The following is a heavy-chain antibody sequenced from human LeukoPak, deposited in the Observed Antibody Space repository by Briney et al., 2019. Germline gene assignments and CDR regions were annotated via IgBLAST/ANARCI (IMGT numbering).Heavy chain of an antibody. V-gene: IGHV1-69*08. J-gene: IGHJ3*02. Sequence: SVKVSCMASGDTFTTYTFNWVRQAPGQGPEWMGRIIPIFGTPNYALQYQGRVTIAADRSTSTVYLQLNSLEFDDTAVYYCARMSDTSMGFDIWGQGTMVTASS. CDR1: GDTFTTYT. D-gene: IGHD5-18*01. CDR3: ARMSDTSMGFDI. CDR2: IIPIFGTP.